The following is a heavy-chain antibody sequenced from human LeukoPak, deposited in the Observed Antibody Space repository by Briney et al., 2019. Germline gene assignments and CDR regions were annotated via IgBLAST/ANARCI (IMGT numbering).Heavy chain of an antibody. Sequence: ASVKVSCKASGYTFTGYYMHWVRQAPGQGLEWMGWINPNSGGTNYAQKFQSRVTMTRDTSISTAYMELSRLRSDDTAVYYCARESSSGSYGMDVWGQGTTVTVSS. J-gene: IGHJ6*02. CDR2: INPNSGGT. D-gene: IGHD3-10*01. V-gene: IGHV1-2*02. CDR1: GYTFTGYY. CDR3: ARESSSGSYGMDV.